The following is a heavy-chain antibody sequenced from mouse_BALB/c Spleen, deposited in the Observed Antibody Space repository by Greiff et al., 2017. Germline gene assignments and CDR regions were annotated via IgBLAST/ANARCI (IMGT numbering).Heavy chain of an antibody. J-gene: IGHJ3*01. V-gene: IGHV7-3*02. CDR1: GFTFTAYY. CDR3: ARDPLYDYDEGFAY. D-gene: IGHD2-4*01. Sequence: DVMLVESGGGLVQPGGSLRLSCATSGFTFTAYYMSWVRQPPGKALEWLGFIRNKANGYTTEYSASVKGRFTISRDNSQSILYLQMNTLRAEDSATYYCARDPLYDYDEGFAYWGQGTLVTVSA. CDR2: IRNKANGYTT.